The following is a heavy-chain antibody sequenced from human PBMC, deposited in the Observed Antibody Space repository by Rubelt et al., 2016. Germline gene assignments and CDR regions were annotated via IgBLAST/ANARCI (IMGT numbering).Heavy chain of an antibody. V-gene: IGHV4-59*12. CDR2: IYYSGSS. J-gene: IGHJ5*02. D-gene: IGHD3-22*01. Sequence: GLEWLGYIYYSGSSNYNPSLMSRVTISVDTSKNHFSLQLKSVTAADTAVYYCARAFYDSSGYNCFDPWGRGTLVTVSS. CDR3: ARAFYDSSGYNCFDP.